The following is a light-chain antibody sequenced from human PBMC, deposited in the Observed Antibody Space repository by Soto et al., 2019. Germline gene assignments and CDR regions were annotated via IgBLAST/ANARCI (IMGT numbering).Light chain of an antibody. CDR3: QQRSNWHLYT. CDR1: QSVSSY. J-gene: IGKJ2*01. Sequence: EIVLTQSPATLSSSPGERATLSCRASQSVSSYLAWYQQKPGQAPRLLIYDASNRATGIPARFSGSGSGTDFSLTISSLEPQDFAVYYCQQRSNWHLYTFGQGTKLEIK. CDR2: DAS. V-gene: IGKV3-11*01.